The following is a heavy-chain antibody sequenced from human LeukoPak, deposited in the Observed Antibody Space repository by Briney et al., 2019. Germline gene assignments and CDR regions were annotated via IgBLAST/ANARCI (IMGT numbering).Heavy chain of an antibody. Sequence: GGSLRLSCAASGFTVSSNYMSWVRQAPGKGLDWVAVVLYDGDTKYYADSVKGRFTISRDKSKNTVYLQMNSLRAEDTAVYYCARDPRGPTAYDHSGRDTFDSWGQGTLVTVSS. CDR1: GFTVSSNY. CDR3: ARDPRGPTAYDHSGRDTFDS. J-gene: IGHJ4*02. CDR2: VLYDGDTK. V-gene: IGHV3-30*03. D-gene: IGHD3-22*01.